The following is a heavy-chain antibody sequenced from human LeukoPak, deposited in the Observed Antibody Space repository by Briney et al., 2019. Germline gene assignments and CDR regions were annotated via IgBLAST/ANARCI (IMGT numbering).Heavy chain of an antibody. D-gene: IGHD3-10*01. V-gene: IGHV4-59*01. CDR3: ARGGFYGSVETFDN. CDR2: ISYSGST. Sequence: PSETLSLTCTVSDGSISSWYWSWLRQSPGKGLEWIGYISYSGSTKYNPSLKSRVTISADTSKNQFSLKLTSVTAADTATYFCARGGFYGSVETFDNWGQGTLVTVSS. J-gene: IGHJ4*02. CDR1: DGSISSWY.